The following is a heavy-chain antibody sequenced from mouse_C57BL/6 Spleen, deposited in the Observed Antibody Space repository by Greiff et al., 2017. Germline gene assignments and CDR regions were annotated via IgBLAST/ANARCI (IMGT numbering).Heavy chain of an antibody. J-gene: IGHJ4*01. V-gene: IGHV1-9*01. CDR3: ARGVVVPYAMDY. CDR1: GYTFTGYW. CDR2: ILPGSGST. Sequence: QVQLQQSGAELMKPGASVKLSCKATGYTFTGYWIEWVKQRPGHGLEWIGEILPGSGSTNYNEKFKGKATFTADKSSNTAYMQLSSLTTVDSAIYYCARGVVVPYAMDYWGQGTSVTVSS.